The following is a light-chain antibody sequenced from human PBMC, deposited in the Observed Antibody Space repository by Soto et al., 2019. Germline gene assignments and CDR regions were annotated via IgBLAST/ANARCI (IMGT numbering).Light chain of an antibody. V-gene: IGLV4-69*01. Sequence: QPVLTQSPSASASLGASVKLTCTLSSGHNSYAIAWHQQQPEKGPRYLMKLTSDGSHSKGDGIPDRFSGSSSGAERYLTIPSLQSEDEADYYCQTWGTGIHVFGGGTKLTVL. CDR3: QTWGTGIHV. CDR1: SGHNSYA. J-gene: IGLJ2*01. CDR2: LTSDGSH.